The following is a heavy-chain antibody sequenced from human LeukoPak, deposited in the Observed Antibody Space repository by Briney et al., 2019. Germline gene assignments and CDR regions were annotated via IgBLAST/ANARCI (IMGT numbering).Heavy chain of an antibody. D-gene: IGHD3-3*01. CDR2: FDPVDGET. CDR1: GHALTQLS. CDR3: AILLEDYAFSTGSVKDY. Sequence: ASVKVSCKVSGHALTQLSMHWVRQGSGRGLGWMGGFDPVDGETIYAQKFQGRVTMTEDTSTDTAYMELSSLRSDDTAVYYCAILLEDYAFSTGSVKDYWGQGTLVTVSS. J-gene: IGHJ4*02. V-gene: IGHV1-24*01.